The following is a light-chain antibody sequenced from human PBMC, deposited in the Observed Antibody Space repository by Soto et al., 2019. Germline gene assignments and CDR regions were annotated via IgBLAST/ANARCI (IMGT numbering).Light chain of an antibody. Sequence: QSVLTQPPSVSAAPGQKVTISCSGSSSNIANNYVSWYQQLPGTAPKLLNYENNKRPSGIPDRFSGSKSGTSATLGITGLQTGDEADYYCGTWDSSLSAGVFGGGTKLTVL. CDR3: GTWDSSLSAGV. J-gene: IGLJ3*02. V-gene: IGLV1-51*02. CDR2: ENN. CDR1: SSNIANNY.